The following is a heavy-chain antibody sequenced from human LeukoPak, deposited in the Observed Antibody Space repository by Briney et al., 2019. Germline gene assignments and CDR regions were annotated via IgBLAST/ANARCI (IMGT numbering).Heavy chain of an antibody. J-gene: IGHJ4*02. CDR2: IYYSGST. CDR3: ARAGSDIAVAVPFDY. Sequence: SETLSLTCTVSGGSVSSGSYYWSWIRQPPGKGLEWIGYIYYSGSTNYNPSLKSRVTISVDTSKNQFSLKLSSVTAADTAVYYCARAGSDIAVAVPFDYWGQGTLVTVSS. CDR1: GGSVSSGSYY. V-gene: IGHV4-61*01. D-gene: IGHD6-19*01.